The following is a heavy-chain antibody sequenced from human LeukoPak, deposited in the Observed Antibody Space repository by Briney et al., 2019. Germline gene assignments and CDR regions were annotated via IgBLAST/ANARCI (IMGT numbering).Heavy chain of an antibody. CDR3: ARGPRYYYDSSGYALDY. CDR1: GGSFSGYY. V-gene: IGHV4-34*01. J-gene: IGHJ4*02. CDR2: INHSGST. Sequence: SETLSLTCAVYGGSFSGYYWSWIRQPPGKGLEWIGEINHSGSTNNNPSLKSRVTISVDTSKNQFSLKLSSVTAADTAVYYCARGPRYYYDSSGYALDYWGQGTLVTVSS. D-gene: IGHD3-22*01.